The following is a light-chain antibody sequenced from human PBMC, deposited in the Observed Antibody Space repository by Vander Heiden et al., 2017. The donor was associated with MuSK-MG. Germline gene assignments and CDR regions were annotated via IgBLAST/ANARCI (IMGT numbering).Light chain of an antibody. CDR1: QSVSTN. Sequence: EIVMTQSPATLSVSPGERAALSCRASQSVSTNLAWYQQKPGQAPRLLIYSASTRVTGIPARFSGSGSGTEFTLTISSVQSEDFALYYCQQFNDWPKTFGQGTKVEIK. V-gene: IGKV3-15*01. CDR2: SAS. CDR3: QQFNDWPKT. J-gene: IGKJ1*01.